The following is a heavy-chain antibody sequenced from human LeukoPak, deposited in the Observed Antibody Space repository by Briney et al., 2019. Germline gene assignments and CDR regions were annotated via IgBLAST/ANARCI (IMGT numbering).Heavy chain of an antibody. V-gene: IGHV4-34*01. Sequence: PSETLSLTCAVYGGSFSGYYWSWIRQPPGKGLEWIGEINHSGSTYYNPSLKSRVTISVDTSKNQFSLKLSSVTAADTAVYYCARRGKIVGSATEFDPWGQGTLVTVSS. D-gene: IGHD1-26*01. CDR2: INHSGST. CDR3: ARRGKIVGSATEFDP. CDR1: GGSFSGYY. J-gene: IGHJ5*02.